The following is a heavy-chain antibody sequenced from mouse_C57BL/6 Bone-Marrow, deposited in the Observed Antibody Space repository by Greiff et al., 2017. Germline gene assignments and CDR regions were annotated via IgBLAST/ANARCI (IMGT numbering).Heavy chain of an antibody. Sequence: EVQLQQSGPVLVKPGASVKMSCKASGYTFTDYYMNWVKQSNGKSLEWIGVINPYNGGTSYNQKFKGKATLTVDKSSSTAYMELNSLTSEDSAVYYCARSYYGSRGGFAYWGQGTLVTVSA. D-gene: IGHD1-1*01. CDR3: ARSYYGSRGGFAY. CDR2: INPYNGGT. CDR1: GYTFTDYY. J-gene: IGHJ3*01. V-gene: IGHV1-19*01.